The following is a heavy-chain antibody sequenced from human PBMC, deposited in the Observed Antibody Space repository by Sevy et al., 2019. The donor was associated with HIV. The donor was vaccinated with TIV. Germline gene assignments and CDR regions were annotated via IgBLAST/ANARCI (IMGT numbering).Heavy chain of an antibody. CDR3: DRDYEFWSAFDP. J-gene: IGHJ5*02. CDR2: IYYSWST. CDR1: GGSISSYY. Sequence: ETLSLTCTVSGGSISSYYWSWIRQPPGKGLEWFGYIYYSWSTNYNPSLKSRVTISVDTSKNQFSLKLSSVTAAETAEYYRDRDYEFWSAFDPWGQGTLVTVSS. D-gene: IGHD3-3*01. V-gene: IGHV4-59*01.